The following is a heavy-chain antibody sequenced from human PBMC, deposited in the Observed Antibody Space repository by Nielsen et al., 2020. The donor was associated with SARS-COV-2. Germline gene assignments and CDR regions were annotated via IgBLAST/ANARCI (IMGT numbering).Heavy chain of an antibody. D-gene: IGHD4-23*01. CDR2: IWYDGSNK. CDR3: ARVQTTVVFYYGLDV. J-gene: IGHJ6*02. Sequence: GGFLRLSCAASGFTFSSYGMHWVRQAPGKGLEWVAVIWYDGSNKYYADSVKGRFAISRDNSKNTLHLQMNSLRIEDTAVYYCARVQTTVVFYYGLDVWGQGTTVTVSS. V-gene: IGHV3-33*01. CDR1: GFTFSSYG.